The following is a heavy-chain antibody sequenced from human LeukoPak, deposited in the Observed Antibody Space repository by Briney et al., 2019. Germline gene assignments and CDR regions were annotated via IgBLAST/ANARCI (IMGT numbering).Heavy chain of an antibody. V-gene: IGHV3-53*04. CDR1: GFTVSSNY. Sequence: SGGSLRLSCAASGFTVSSNYMSWVRQAPGKGLEWVSVIYSGGSTYYADSVKGRFTISRHNSKNTLYLQMNSLRAEDTAVYYCARYPTVVTWAPFDYWGQGTLVTVSS. CDR2: IYSGGST. J-gene: IGHJ4*02. D-gene: IGHD4-23*01. CDR3: ARYPTVVTWAPFDY.